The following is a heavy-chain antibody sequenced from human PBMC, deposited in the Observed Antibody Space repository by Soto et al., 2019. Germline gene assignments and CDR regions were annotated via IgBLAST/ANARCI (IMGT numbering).Heavy chain of an antibody. D-gene: IGHD3-16*01. CDR2: IYWDDDK. J-gene: IGHJ5*02. Sequence: QITLKESGPTLVKPTQTLTLTCTFSGFSLTTRGVGVGWIRQPPGKALECLALIYWDDDKRYSPSLQSRLSITKDTSKNPVVLTMTNVDPVDTATYYCAHIPNYYQYDWFVPWGQGTLVSVSS. V-gene: IGHV2-5*02. CDR3: AHIPNYYQYDWFVP. CDR1: GFSLTTRGVG.